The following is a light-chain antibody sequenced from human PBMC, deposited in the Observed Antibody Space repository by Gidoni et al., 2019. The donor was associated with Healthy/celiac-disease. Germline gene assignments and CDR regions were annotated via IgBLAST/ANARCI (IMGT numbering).Light chain of an antibody. CDR1: SSDVGGYNY. CDR2: EVS. V-gene: IGLV2-14*01. CDR3: SSYTSSSTPVV. Sequence: QSALTQPASVSGSPGQSITISCTGTSSDVGGYNYVSWYQQHPGKAPKLMISEVSNRPSGVCNRFSGSKSGNTASLTISGLQAEDEADYYCSSYTSSSTPVVFGGGTKLTVL. J-gene: IGLJ2*01.